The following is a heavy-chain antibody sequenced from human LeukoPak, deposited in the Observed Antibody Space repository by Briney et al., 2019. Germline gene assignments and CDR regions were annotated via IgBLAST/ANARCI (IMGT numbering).Heavy chain of an antibody. D-gene: IGHD2-2*03. J-gene: IGHJ6*04. V-gene: IGHV4-34*01. Sequence: SETLSLTCAVYGGSFSGYYWSWIRQPPGKGLEWIGEINHRGSTNYNPSLKSRVTISVDTSKNQFSLKLSSVTAADTAVYYCARGQRVGYCSSTSCPRGGYYYYYGMDVWGKGTTVTVSS. CDR1: GGSFSGYY. CDR3: ARGQRVGYCSSTSCPRGGYYYYYGMDV. CDR2: INHRGST.